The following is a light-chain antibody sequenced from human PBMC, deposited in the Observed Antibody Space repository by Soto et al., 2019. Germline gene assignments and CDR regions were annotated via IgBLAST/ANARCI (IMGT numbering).Light chain of an antibody. Sequence: DSELIQSPSALSATVGDRVTITCRASQSISRRLAWYQQKPGKAPKLLIYDASSLESGVPAGFSGSGSGTQFTLTISSLQPDDFATYYCQQYNSYPWTFGQGTKVDIK. J-gene: IGKJ1*01. CDR1: QSISRR. CDR3: QQYNSYPWT. V-gene: IGKV1-5*01. CDR2: DAS.